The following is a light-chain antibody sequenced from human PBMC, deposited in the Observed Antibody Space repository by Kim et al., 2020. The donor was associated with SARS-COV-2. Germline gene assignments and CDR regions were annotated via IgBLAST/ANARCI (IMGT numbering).Light chain of an antibody. V-gene: IGKV3-20*01. CDR2: GAS. CDR3: QQYDRSPPT. J-gene: IGKJ1*01. CDR1: QSIRNNY. Sequence: EIVLTQSPGALSLSPGERATLSCRASQSIRNNYLAWYQQKPGQAPRLLIYGASSRTTDIPDRFSGSGSGTDFTLTISRLEPEDLAVFYCQQYDRSPPTFGQGTKVEIK.